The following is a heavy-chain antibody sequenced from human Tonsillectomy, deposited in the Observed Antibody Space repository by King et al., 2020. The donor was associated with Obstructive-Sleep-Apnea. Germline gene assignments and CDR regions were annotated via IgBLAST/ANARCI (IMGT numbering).Heavy chain of an antibody. V-gene: IGHV1-18*01. Sequence: LVESGAEVKKPGASVKVSCKASGYTFTTYGISWVRQAPGQGLEGMGWISVYNGKTNYAQKAQGRVTMTTDISTSTAYLERRSLRSDDTAVYYCARCSGRSSGFYQDYWGQGTLVTVSS. CDR2: ISVYNGKT. CDR3: ARCSGRSSGFYQDY. J-gene: IGHJ4*02. CDR1: GYTFTTYG. D-gene: IGHD3-22*01.